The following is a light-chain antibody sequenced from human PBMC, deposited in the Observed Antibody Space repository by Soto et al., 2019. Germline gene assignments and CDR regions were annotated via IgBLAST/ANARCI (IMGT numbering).Light chain of an antibody. V-gene: IGKV1-39*01. CDR3: QQSYETPLT. CDR2: AAS. J-gene: IGKJ4*01. CDR1: QTISRN. Sequence: DIQMTQSPVSLSASVGDRVTITCRASQTISRNLNWYQQKPGKAPKLLIFAASSLQSGVPLRFSGSGSGTELTLTISSLQPEDFATYYCQQSYETPLTFGGGTKVEIK.